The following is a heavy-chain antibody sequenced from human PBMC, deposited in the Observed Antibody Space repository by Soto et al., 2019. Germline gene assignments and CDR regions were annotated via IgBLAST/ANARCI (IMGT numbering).Heavy chain of an antibody. Sequence: KQSQTLSLTCAISGDSVSSNSAAWNWIRQSPSRGLEWLGRTYYRSKWYHDYAVSVKSRITINSDTSKNQFSLQLNSVTPEDTAVYYCARRAAGGRDFYYYGMDVWGQGTTVTVSS. CDR2: TYYRSKWYH. J-gene: IGHJ6*02. CDR1: GDSVSSNSAA. V-gene: IGHV6-1*01. CDR3: ARRAAGGRDFYYYGMDV. D-gene: IGHD6-13*01.